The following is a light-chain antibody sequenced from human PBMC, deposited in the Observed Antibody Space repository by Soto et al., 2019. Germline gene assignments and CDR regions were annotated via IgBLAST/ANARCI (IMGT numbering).Light chain of an antibody. CDR3: QQYDSSGT. CDR1: QSVSSSY. V-gene: IGKV3-20*01. CDR2: GAS. J-gene: IGKJ1*01. Sequence: EIVLTQSPGTLSLSPGETATLSCRASQSVSSSYLDWYQQKPGQAPRLLIYGASSRATGIPDRFSGSGSGTDFTLTISRLEPEDFAVYYCQQYDSSGTFGQGTKVEIK.